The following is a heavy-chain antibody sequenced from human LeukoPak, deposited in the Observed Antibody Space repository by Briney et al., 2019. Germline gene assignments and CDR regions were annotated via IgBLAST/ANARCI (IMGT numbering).Heavy chain of an antibody. CDR1: GGSFSGYY. D-gene: IGHD3-10*01. CDR2: INHSGST. Sequence: PSETLSLTCAVYGGSFSGYYWTWIRQPPGKGLEWIGEINHSGSTNYNPSLKSRVIISVDTSKNQFSRKVNSVTAADTVVYYCARGREVRGERHMDVWGQGTTVTVSS. J-gene: IGHJ6*02. V-gene: IGHV4-34*01. CDR3: ARGREVRGERHMDV.